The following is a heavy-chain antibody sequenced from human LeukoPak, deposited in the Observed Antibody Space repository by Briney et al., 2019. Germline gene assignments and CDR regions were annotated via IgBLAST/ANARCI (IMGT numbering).Heavy chain of an antibody. CDR3: ARGHYDSSGSSAFDI. CDR1: GYTFTGYY. D-gene: IGHD3-22*01. CDR2: INPNSGGT. J-gene: IGHJ3*02. V-gene: IGHV1-2*02. Sequence: ASVKVSCKASGYTFTGYYMHWVRQAPGQGLEWMGWINPNSGGTNYAQKFQGRVTMTRDTSISTAYMELSRLRSDDTAVYYCARGHYDSSGSSAFDIWGQGTMVTVSS.